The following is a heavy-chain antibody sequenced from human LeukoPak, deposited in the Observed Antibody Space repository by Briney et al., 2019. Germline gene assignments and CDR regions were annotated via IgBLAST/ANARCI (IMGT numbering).Heavy chain of an antibody. CDR2: IISTGGST. V-gene: IGHV3-23*01. D-gene: IGHD6-19*01. CDR3: AKGYSSGWRTYFDY. CDR1: GFTFSSCA. Sequence: QPGGSLRLSCAASGFTFSSCAMSWVRQAPGKGLELVSGIISTGGSTYYADSVKGRFTISRDNSKSTLSLQMDSLRAEDTAVYYCAKGYSSGWRTYFDYWGQGTLVTVSS. J-gene: IGHJ4*02.